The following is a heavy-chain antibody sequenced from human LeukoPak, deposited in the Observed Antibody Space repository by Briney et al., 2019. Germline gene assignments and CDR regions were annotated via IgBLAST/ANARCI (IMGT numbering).Heavy chain of an antibody. CDR1: GFTFSNYA. V-gene: IGHV3-23*01. D-gene: IGHD6-13*01. CDR2: ISGDGGST. Sequence: PGGSLRLSCAASGFTFSNYAMSWVRQAPGKGLEWVSGISGDGGSTYYADSVKGRFTISRGSPENALYLQMNSLRAEDTAVYYCAKTSKYSTTWYEYWGQGTLVTVSS. CDR3: AKTSKYSTTWYEY. J-gene: IGHJ4*02.